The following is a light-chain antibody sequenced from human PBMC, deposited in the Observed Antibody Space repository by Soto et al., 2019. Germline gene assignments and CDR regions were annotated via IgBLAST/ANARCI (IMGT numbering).Light chain of an antibody. CDR1: TGAVTSGHH. Sequence: QAVVTQESSLTVSPGGTVTLTCASSTGAVTSGHHPHWLQQKPGQAPRTVIYSTDNKQDWTPARFSGSLLGGKAALTVSGVQPEDEAEYYCLFYYGGAQPHCVFGGGTKVTVL. J-gene: IGLJ2*01. V-gene: IGLV7-43*01. CDR3: LFYYGGAQPHCV. CDR2: STD.